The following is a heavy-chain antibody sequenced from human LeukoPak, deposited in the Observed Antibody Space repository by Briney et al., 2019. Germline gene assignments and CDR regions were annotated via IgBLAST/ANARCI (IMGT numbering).Heavy chain of an antibody. CDR2: ISSSGSTI. D-gene: IGHD6-19*01. J-gene: IGHJ6*03. V-gene: IGHV3-11*01. Sequence: PGGSLRLSCAASGFTFSDYYMSWIRQAPGKGLEWVSYISSSGSTIYYADSVKGRFTISRDNAKNSLYLQMNSLRAEDTAVYYCARIAGSGWPYYFYYMDVWGKGTTVTISS. CDR1: GFTFSDYY. CDR3: ARIAGSGWPYYFYYMDV.